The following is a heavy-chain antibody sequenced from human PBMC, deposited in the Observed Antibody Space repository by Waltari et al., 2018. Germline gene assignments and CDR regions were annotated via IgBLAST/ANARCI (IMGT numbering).Heavy chain of an antibody. D-gene: IGHD1-26*01. J-gene: IGHJ3*02. CDR1: GGNFSSYA. CDR2: IIPIFGTA. CDR3: ARDLYSGSYGAFDI. Sequence: QVQLVQSGAEVKKPGSSVKVSCKASGGNFSSYAISWVRQAPGQGLEWMGGIIPIFGTANYAQKFQGRVTITADESTSTAYMELSSLRSEDTAVYYCARDLYSGSYGAFDIWGQGTMVTVSS. V-gene: IGHV1-69*01.